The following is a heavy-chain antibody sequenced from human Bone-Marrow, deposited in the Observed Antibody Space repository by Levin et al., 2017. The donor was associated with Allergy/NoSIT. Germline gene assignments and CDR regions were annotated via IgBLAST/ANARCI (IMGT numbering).Heavy chain of an antibody. CDR1: GASVSGTSAN. Sequence: PSETLSLTCAISGASVSGTSANWNWIRQSPSRGLEWLGRTYYMSRWFNDYAPSVKSRIIITPDTTKNQFSLQLNSVTPEDTAVYYCTRQEHNFGVDDWGQGTLVTVSS. CDR2: TYYMSRWFN. D-gene: IGHD3-3*01. CDR3: TRQEHNFGVDD. J-gene: IGHJ4*02. V-gene: IGHV6-1*01.